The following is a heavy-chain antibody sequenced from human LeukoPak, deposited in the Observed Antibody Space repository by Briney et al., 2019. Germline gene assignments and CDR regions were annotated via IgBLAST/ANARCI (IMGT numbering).Heavy chain of an antibody. CDR1: GGSISSSSYY. Sequence: PSETLSLTCTVSGGSISSSSYYWGWIRQPPGKGLEWIGSIYYSGSTYCNPSLKSRVTISVDTSKKQFSLKLSSVTAADTAVYFCARHRIVVVVATTSCFDPWGQGTLVTVSS. D-gene: IGHD2-15*01. J-gene: IGHJ5*02. V-gene: IGHV4-39*01. CDR3: ARHRIVVVVATTSCFDP. CDR2: IYYSGST.